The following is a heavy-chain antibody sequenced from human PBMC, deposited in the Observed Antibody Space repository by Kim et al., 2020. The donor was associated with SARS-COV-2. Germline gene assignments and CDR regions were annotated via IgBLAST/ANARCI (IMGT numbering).Heavy chain of an antibody. J-gene: IGHJ4*02. CDR3: ARGRGTVVAGTSAAGDY. Sequence: GGSLRLSCVAFGFTFSSYSMNWVRQAPGKGLEWVSSIGSSNIYKYYAGSVKGRFTISRDNAKNSLYLQLNGLRAEDTAVYYCARGRGTVVAGTSAAGDYWGQGTLVTVSS. CDR2: IGSSNIYK. V-gene: IGHV3-21*01. D-gene: IGHD6-19*01. CDR1: GFTFSSYS.